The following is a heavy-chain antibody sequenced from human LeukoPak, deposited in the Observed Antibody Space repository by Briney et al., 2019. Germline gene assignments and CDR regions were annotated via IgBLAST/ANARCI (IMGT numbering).Heavy chain of an antibody. CDR3: ARGGRRFLEG. V-gene: IGHV4-39*02. CDR2: IYHSGIT. Sequence: SETLSLTCTVSGGSIRSSSYYWGWIRQPPGKGLEWIGRIYHSGITYYNPSLKSRVTISVDPSKNHFSLKLSSVTAADPAVYYCARGGRRFLEGWGQGTLVTVSS. CDR1: GGSIRSSSYY. J-gene: IGHJ4*02. D-gene: IGHD3-3*01.